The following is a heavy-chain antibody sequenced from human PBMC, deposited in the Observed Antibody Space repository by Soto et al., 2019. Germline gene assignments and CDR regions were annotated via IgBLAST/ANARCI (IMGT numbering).Heavy chain of an antibody. CDR3: ARAPKVSGSSQTRPDF. V-gene: IGHV4-34*01. CDR2: ISQSGNT. Sequence: SETLSLTCSIYSGSFSVYYWSWIRHPPGKGLEWIGEISQSGNTNYSPSLKSRVSISIDTSKKQFSLNLASVSAADTAVYYCARAPKVSGSSQTRPDFWGQGTLVTVSS. J-gene: IGHJ4*02. D-gene: IGHD6-6*01. CDR1: SGSFSVYY.